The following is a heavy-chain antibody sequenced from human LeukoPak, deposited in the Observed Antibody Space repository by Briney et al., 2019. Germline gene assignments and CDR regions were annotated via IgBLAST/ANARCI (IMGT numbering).Heavy chain of an antibody. CDR2: INHSGST. CDR1: GGSFSGYY. D-gene: IGHD1-26*01. CDR3: ARDSGSLVDY. J-gene: IGHJ4*02. Sequence: SETLSLTCAVYGGSFSGYYWSWIRQPPGKGLEWIGEINHSGSTNYNPSLKSRVTISVDTSKNQFSLKLSSVTAADTAVYYCARDSGSLVDYWGQGTLVTVSS. V-gene: IGHV4-34*01.